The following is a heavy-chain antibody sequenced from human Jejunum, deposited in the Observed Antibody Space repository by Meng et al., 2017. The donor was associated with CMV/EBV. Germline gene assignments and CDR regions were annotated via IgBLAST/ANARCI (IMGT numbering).Heavy chain of an antibody. CDR2: IYWDDDK. Sequence: QVTVKDSCPTLVKPTPTLTLNYTFFVLSISTSEVGVGWIRQPPGKALEWLAVIYWDDDKRYSPSLKSRLTITKDTSKNQVVLTLTNMDPVDTATYYCALFTRSWFDPWGQGTLVTVSS. D-gene: IGHD2-2*01. V-gene: IGHV2-5*02. CDR3: ALFTRSWFDP. CDR1: VLSISTSEVG. J-gene: IGHJ5*02.